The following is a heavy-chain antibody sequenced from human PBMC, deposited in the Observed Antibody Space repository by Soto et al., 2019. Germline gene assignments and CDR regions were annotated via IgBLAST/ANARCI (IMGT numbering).Heavy chain of an antibody. J-gene: IGHJ4*02. CDR3: ARASAGAPSYFGLGYFDY. CDR2: MDHSGST. V-gene: IGHV4-4*02. Sequence: PSETLSRTCAVASGSISSSNWWSWVRQPPGKGLEWSGEMDHSGSTNYNPSLKSRVTISVDKSKNQFSLKLSSVTAADTAVYSCARASAGAPSYFGLGYFDYWGQGTLVTVSS. CDR1: SGSISSSNW. D-gene: IGHD3-10*01.